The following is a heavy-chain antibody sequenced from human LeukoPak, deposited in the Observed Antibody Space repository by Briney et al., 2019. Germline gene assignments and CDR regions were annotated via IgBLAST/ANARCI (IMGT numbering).Heavy chain of an antibody. CDR3: ARVGSGSSNAFDI. CDR1: GFTFGSYS. D-gene: IGHD1-26*01. Sequence: PGGSLRLSCAASGFTFGSYSMNWGRQAPGKGLEWVSSISSSSSYIYYADSVKGRFTISRDNAKNSLYLQMNSLRAEDTAVYYCARVGSGSSNAFDIWGQGTMVTVSS. V-gene: IGHV3-21*01. J-gene: IGHJ3*02. CDR2: ISSSSSYI.